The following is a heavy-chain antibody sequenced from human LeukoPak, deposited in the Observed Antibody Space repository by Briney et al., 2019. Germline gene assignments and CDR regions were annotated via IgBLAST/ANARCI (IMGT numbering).Heavy chain of an antibody. CDR3: AKDLGAAAGDDC. Sequence: PGGSLRLSCAASGFTFSSYAMHWVRQAPGKGLEWVTFISYDGSTKTYADSVKGRFTISRDTSKNTLHLQMNSLRAEDTAVYYCAKDLGAAAGDDCWGQGTLVTVSS. V-gene: IGHV3-30*02. CDR1: GFTFSSYA. J-gene: IGHJ4*02. D-gene: IGHD6-13*01. CDR2: ISYDGSTK.